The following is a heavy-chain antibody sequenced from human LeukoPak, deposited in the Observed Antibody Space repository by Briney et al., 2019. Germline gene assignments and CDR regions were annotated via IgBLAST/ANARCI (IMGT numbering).Heavy chain of an antibody. CDR3: VRPIRGYSFDYYDY. D-gene: IGHD5-18*01. J-gene: IGHJ4*02. CDR1: GGSITSSY. Sequence: SETLSLTCTVSGGSITSSYWSWIRQPPGKGLEWIGCISYSGSTNYNPSLKSRVTMSVDTSKNQFSLKLTSVTAADTAVYYCVRPIRGYSFDYYDYWGQGTLVTVSS. CDR2: ISYSGST. V-gene: IGHV4-59*01.